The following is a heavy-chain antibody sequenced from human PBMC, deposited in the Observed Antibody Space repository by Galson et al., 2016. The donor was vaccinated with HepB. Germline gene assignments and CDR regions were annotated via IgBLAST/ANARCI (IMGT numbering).Heavy chain of an antibody. J-gene: IGHJ4*02. CDR3: ARAPAAGFDC. CDR2: ISSSSSYI. Sequence: SISSSSSYIYYADSVKGRFTVSRDNAKNSLYLQMNSLRAEDTAVYYCARAPAAGFDCWGQGTLVTVSS. D-gene: IGHD6-13*01. V-gene: IGHV3-21*01.